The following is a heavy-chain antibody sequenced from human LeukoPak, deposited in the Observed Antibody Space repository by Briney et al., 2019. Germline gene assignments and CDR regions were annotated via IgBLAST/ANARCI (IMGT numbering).Heavy chain of an antibody. CDR2: IYPGDSES. CDR3: ARQGKYGSGSPYFDY. CDR1: GYSFTSYW. J-gene: IGHJ4*02. Sequence: GESLKISCKGSGYSFTSYWIGWVRQMPGKGLEWMGIIYPGDSESRYSPSFQGQVTMSADKSISTAYLQWSSLMASDTAMYYCARQGKYGSGSPYFDYWGQGTLVTVSS. D-gene: IGHD3-10*01. V-gene: IGHV5-51*01.